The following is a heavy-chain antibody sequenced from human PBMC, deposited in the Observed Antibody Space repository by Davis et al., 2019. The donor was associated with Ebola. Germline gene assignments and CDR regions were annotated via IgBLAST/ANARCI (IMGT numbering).Heavy chain of an antibody. J-gene: IGHJ4*02. V-gene: IGHV3-23*01. CDR3: ANRPRDSSWYY. CDR2: ISGTGGSS. D-gene: IGHD6-13*01. Sequence: GGSLRLSCAASGFTFSSYAMNWLRQAPGKGLEWVSVISGTGGSSYYADSVKGRFTISRDNSKNTLYLQMNSLRAEDTAVYYCANRPRDSSWYYWGQGTLVTVSS. CDR1: GFTFSSYA.